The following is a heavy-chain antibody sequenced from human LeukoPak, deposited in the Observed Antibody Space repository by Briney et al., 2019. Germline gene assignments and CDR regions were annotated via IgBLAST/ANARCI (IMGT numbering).Heavy chain of an antibody. D-gene: IGHD2-2*01. CDR3: AKDIVVVPAANIAAAGNY. V-gene: IGHV3-23*01. Sequence: PGGSLRLSCAASGFTFSSYAMSWVPQAPGKGLEWVSAISGSGGSTYYAHSVKGRFTISRDNSKNTLYLQMNSLRAEDTAVYYCAKDIVVVPAANIAAAGNYWGQGTLVTVSS. CDR2: ISGSGGST. J-gene: IGHJ4*02. CDR1: GFTFSSYA.